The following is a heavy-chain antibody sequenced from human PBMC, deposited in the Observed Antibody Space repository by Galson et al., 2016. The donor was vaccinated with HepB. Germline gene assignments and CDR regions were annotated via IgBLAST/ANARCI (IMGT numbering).Heavy chain of an antibody. CDR2: ISGSGGST. D-gene: IGHD6-13*01. CDR1: GFTFSSYA. CDR3: AKGGIAAAGTPWGFDY. V-gene: IGHV3-23*01. Sequence: SLRLSCAASGFTFSSYAMSWVRQAPGKGLEWVSAISGSGGSTYYADSVKGRFTISRDNSKNTLYLQMNSLRAEDTAVYYWAKGGIAAAGTPWGFDYWGQGTLVTGSS. J-gene: IGHJ4*02.